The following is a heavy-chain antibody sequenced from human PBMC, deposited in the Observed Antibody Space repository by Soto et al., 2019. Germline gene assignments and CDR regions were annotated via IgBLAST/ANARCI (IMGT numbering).Heavy chain of an antibody. J-gene: IGHJ6*02. CDR2: ISWDGGST. V-gene: IGHV3-43*01. CDR3: AKDIGYSSSWYFYYYGMDV. CDR1: GFTFDDYT. Sequence: GGSLRLSCAASGFTFDDYTMHWVRQAPGKGLEWVSLISWDGGSTYYADSVKGRFTISRDNSKNSLYLQMNSLRTEDTALYYCAKDIGYSSSWYFYYYGMDVWGQGTTVTVSS. D-gene: IGHD6-13*01.